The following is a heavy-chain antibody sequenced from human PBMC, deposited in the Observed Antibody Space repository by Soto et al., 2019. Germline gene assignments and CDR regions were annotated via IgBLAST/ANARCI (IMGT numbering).Heavy chain of an antibody. J-gene: IGHJ4*02. D-gene: IGHD2-15*01. CDR2: ISSYNGDT. CDR1: GYTFTSYG. CDR3: ARGPYCSGATCYSQFFDY. V-gene: IGHV1-18*01. Sequence: QVPLVQSGAEVKKPGASVKVSCKASGYTFTSYGISWVRQAPGQGLEWMGWISSYNGDTNYAQNLQGRVTMTADTSTGTAYMELRSLRSDDTAMYYCARGPYCSGATCYSQFFDYWGQGALVTVSS.